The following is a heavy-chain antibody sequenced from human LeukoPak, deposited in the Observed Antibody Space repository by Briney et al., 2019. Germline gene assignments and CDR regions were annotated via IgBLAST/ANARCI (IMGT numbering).Heavy chain of an antibody. CDR3: ARDQRYAFDY. Sequence: PGGSLRLSCAASGFTFSSYAMHWVRQAPGKGLEWVSNIRTSTEGANYAIYADSVKGRVTFSRDDAKNTLYLHMHSLRDDDTAVYYCARDQRYAFDYWGQGILVTVSS. J-gene: IGHJ4*02. CDR2: IRTSTEGANYA. D-gene: IGHD3-9*01. V-gene: IGHV3-48*02. CDR1: GFTFSSYA.